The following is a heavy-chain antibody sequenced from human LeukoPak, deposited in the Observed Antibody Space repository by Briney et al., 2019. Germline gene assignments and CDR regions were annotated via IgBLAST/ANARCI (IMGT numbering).Heavy chain of an antibody. CDR3: ARDCPPYYYYSSGSRVFDY. CDR2: IYHSGST. V-gene: IGHV4-38-2*02. J-gene: IGHJ4*02. CDR1: GYSISRGYY. Sequence: SETLSLTCPVSGYSISRGYYWGLIRQPPRKGLAWIGRIYHSGSTYYNPSLKSRVTISVDTSKSQFSLKLSYANAADTAVYYCARDCPPYYYYSSGSRVFDYWGQGTLVTVSS. D-gene: IGHD3-22*01.